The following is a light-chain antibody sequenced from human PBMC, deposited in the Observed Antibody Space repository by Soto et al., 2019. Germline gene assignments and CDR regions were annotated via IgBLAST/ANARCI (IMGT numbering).Light chain of an antibody. V-gene: IGKV3-20*01. Sequence: EIVLTQSPGTLSLSPGERATLSCRASQSVSSSYLAWYQQKPGQAPRPLIYVASSRATDIPDRFSGSGSGTDFTLTISRLEPEDVAVEYCLQYGSSPYTFGQGTKLEIK. CDR1: QSVSSSY. CDR2: VAS. CDR3: LQYGSSPYT. J-gene: IGKJ2*01.